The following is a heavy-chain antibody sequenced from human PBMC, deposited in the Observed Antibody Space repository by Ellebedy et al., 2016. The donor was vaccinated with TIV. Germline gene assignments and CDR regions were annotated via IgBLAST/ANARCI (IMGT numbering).Heavy chain of an antibody. V-gene: IGHV4-39*07. CDR1: GGSISSSSYY. CDR2: IYYSGST. J-gene: IGHJ5*02. CDR3: ARDSSNWFDP. Sequence: GSLRLSCTVSGGSISSSSYYWGWIRQPPGKGLEWIGSIYYSGSTYYNPSLKSRVTISVDTSKNQFSLKLSSVTAADTAVYYCARDSSNWFDPWGQGTLVTVSS. D-gene: IGHD6-6*01.